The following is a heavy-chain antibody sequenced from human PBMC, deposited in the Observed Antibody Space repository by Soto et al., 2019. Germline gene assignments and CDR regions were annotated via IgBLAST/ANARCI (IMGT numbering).Heavy chain of an antibody. J-gene: IGHJ4*02. V-gene: IGHV1-3*05. Sequence: QVQLVQSGAEEKKPGASVKVSCKASGYTFTNYATHWVRQAPGQRLEWMGWINAGNGNTKYSQKFQGRVTITRDTSASTAYMELSSLSSEDTAVYYCARVSGYYLPDYWGQGTLFTVSS. CDR1: GYTFTNYA. CDR2: INAGNGNT. D-gene: IGHD5-12*01. CDR3: ARVSGYYLPDY.